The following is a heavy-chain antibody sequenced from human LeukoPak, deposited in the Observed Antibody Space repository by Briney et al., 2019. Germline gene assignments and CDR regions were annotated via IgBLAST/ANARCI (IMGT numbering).Heavy chain of an antibody. Sequence: GGSLRLSCAASGFTFSNFAMTWVRQAPGKGPEWVSYISSTSRTIFYADSVKGRFTISRDNAKNSLYLHMNSLRDEDTAVYYCARNEWADYWGQGTLVTVPS. D-gene: IGHD1-26*01. CDR1: GFTFSNFA. J-gene: IGHJ4*02. V-gene: IGHV3-48*02. CDR2: ISSTSRTI. CDR3: ARNEWADY.